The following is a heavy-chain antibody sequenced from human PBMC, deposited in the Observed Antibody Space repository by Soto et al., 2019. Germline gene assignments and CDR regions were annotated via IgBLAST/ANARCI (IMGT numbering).Heavy chain of an antibody. Sequence: PGGSLRLSCAASGFTFSSYWMSWVRQAPGKGLEWVANIKQDGSEKYYVDSVKGRFTISRDNAKNSLYLQMNSLRAEDTAVYYCAREGDILTGYYIWAFXYWGQGTLVTVSS. V-gene: IGHV3-7*01. J-gene: IGHJ4*02. CDR2: IKQDGSEK. D-gene: IGHD3-9*01. CDR1: GFTFSSYW. CDR3: AREGDILTGYYIWAFXY.